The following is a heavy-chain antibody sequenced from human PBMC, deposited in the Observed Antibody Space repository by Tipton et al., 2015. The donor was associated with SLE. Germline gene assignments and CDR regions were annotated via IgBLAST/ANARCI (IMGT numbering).Heavy chain of an antibody. Sequence: SLRLSCAASGFTFSNAWMSWVRQAPGKGLEWVSGVTNSGGTTWYADSVKGRFTISRDNSKNTLYLQMNNLRPEDTAVYYCARDAYGDSTVLLDYWGQGTLVTVSS. CDR3: ARDAYGDSTVLLDY. CDR2: VTNSGGTT. D-gene: IGHD4-17*01. CDR1: GFTFSNAW. V-gene: IGHV3-23*01. J-gene: IGHJ4*02.